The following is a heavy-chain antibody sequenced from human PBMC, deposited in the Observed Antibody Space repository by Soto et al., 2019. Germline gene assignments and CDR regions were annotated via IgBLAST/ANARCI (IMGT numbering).Heavy chain of an antibody. CDR2: ISGSGGST. D-gene: IGHD3-3*01. CDR1: GFTFSSYA. J-gene: IGHJ3*02. V-gene: IGHV3-23*01. Sequence: GGSLRLSCAASGFTFSSYAMSWVRQAPVKGLEWVSAISGSGGSTYYADSVKGRFTISRDNSKNTLYLQMNSLRAEDTAVYYCAKAFTHYDFWSGYPDDAFDTWGQGTMVTVSS. CDR3: AKAFTHYDFWSGYPDDAFDT.